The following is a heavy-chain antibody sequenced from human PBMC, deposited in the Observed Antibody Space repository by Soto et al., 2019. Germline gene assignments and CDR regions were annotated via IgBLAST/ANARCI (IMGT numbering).Heavy chain of an antibody. CDR1: GGTFSSYA. CDR3: ARDSSGYCSGGSCYSWWFDP. Sequence: QVQLVQSGAEVKKPGSSVKVSCKASGGTFSSYAISWVRQAPGQGLEWMGGIIPIFGTANYAQKFQGRVTITADESTSTAYMELSSLRSEDTAVYYCARDSSGYCSGGSCYSWWFDPWGQGPLVTVSS. CDR2: IIPIFGTA. J-gene: IGHJ5*02. D-gene: IGHD2-15*01. V-gene: IGHV1-69*01.